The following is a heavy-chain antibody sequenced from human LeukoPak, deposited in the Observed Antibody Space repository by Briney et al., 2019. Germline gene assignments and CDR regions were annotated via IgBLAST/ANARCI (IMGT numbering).Heavy chain of an antibody. Sequence: GGSLRLSCAASGFTFSSYAMSWVRQAPGKGLEWVSAISGSGGSTYYADSVKGRFTISRHNSKNTLYLQMNSLRAEDTAVYYCARETADIVVVPAAMWNYYYGMDVWGQGTTVTVSS. CDR3: ARETADIVVVPAAMWNYYYGMDV. V-gene: IGHV3-23*01. CDR2: ISGSGGST. CDR1: GFTFSSYA. J-gene: IGHJ6*02. D-gene: IGHD2-2*01.